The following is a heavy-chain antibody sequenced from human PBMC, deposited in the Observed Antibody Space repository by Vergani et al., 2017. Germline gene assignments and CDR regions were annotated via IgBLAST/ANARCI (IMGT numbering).Heavy chain of an antibody. CDR1: GFTFSSYA. CDR3: ARDSPYYDFWSGYYIDYYYYYYMDV. Sequence: QVQLVESGEGVVQPGRSLRLSCAASGFTFSSYAMHWVRQAPGKGLEWVAVISYDGSNKYYADSVKGRFTISRDNSKNTLYLQMNSLRAEDTAVYYCARDSPYYDFWSGYYIDYYYYYYMDVWGKGTTVTVSS. D-gene: IGHD3-3*01. V-gene: IGHV3-30-3*01. CDR2: ISYDGSNK. J-gene: IGHJ6*03.